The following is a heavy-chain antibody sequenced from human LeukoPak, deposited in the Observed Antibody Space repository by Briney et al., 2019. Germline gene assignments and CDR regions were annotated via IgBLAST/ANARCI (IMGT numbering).Heavy chain of an antibody. J-gene: IGHJ5*02. CDR3: ARTQYGSGSWNWFDP. CDR1: GGSISSSNYY. D-gene: IGHD3-10*01. V-gene: IGHV4-39*07. Sequence: SETLSLTCTVSGGSISSSNYYWGWIRQPPGKGLEWIGSIYYSGGTYYNPSLKSRVTISVDTSKNQFSLKVNSVTAADTAVYYCARTQYGSGSWNWFDPWGQGTLVTVSS. CDR2: IYYSGGT.